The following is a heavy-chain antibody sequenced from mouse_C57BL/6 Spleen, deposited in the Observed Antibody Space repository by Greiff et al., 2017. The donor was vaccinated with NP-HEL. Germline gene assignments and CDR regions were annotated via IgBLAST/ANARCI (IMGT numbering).Heavy chain of an antibody. CDR1: GFTFSDYG. D-gene: IGHD2-1*01. Sequence: EVMLVESGGGLVKPGGSLKLSCAASGFTFSDYGMHWVRQAPEKGLEWVAYISSGSSTIYYADTVKGRFTISRDNAKNTLFLQMTSLRSEDTAMYYCARDGNYGYYYAMDYWGQGTSVTVSS. CDR3: ARDGNYGYYYAMDY. J-gene: IGHJ4*01. CDR2: ISSGSSTI. V-gene: IGHV5-17*01.